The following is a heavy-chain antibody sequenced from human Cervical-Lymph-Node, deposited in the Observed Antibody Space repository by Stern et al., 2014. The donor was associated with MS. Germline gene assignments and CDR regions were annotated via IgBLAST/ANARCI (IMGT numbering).Heavy chain of an antibody. J-gene: IGHJ3*02. V-gene: IGHV1-58*01. Sequence: QLVESGPEVKKPGTSVKVSCKASGFTFTSSAVQWVRQARGQSLEWIGWIAVGSGNTTSAKKSQERVTTTTDMSTSTAYMELSSLRSEDTAVYYCAAEPMYYSDSVGAFDIWGQGTMVTVSS. CDR3: AAEPMYYSDSVGAFDI. CDR1: GFTFTSSA. D-gene: IGHD3-22*01. CDR2: IAVGSGNT.